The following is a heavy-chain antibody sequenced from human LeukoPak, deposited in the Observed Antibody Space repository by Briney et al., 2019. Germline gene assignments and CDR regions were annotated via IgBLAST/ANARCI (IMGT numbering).Heavy chain of an antibody. V-gene: IGHV3-48*03. CDR1: GFTFSSYE. CDR3: AKFPAGATTSY. Sequence: GGSLRLSCAASGFTFSSYEMNWVRQAPGKGLEWVSYISSSGSTIYYADSVKGRFTISRDNSKNTLYLQMNSLRAEDTAVYYCAKFPAGATTSYWGQGTLVTVSS. J-gene: IGHJ4*02. D-gene: IGHD1-26*01. CDR2: ISSSGSTI.